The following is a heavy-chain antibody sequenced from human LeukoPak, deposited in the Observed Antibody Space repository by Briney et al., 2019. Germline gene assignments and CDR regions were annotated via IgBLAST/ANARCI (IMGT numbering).Heavy chain of an antibody. CDR3: ARGRFYFDSSGPISGLGGGYN. CDR1: GLTLGSYA. CDR2: ISYDGTNK. J-gene: IGHJ4*02. D-gene: IGHD3-22*01. Sequence: GGSLRLSCAASGLTLGSYAMHWVRQAPGEGLEWVAGISYDGTNKYYADSVKGRFTIFRDNSKSTLYLQVNSLRPEDTAVYYCARGRFYFDSSGPISGLGGGYNWGRGTLVTVS. V-gene: IGHV3-30*04.